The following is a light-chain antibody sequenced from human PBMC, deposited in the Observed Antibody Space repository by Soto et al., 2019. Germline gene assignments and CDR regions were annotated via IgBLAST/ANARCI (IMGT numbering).Light chain of an antibody. J-gene: IGLJ2*01. CDR3: GTWDSSLSAVV. CDR1: SSNIGNNY. Sequence: QSVLTQPPSVSAAPGQTVTISCSGSSSNIGNNYVSWYQHLPGTAPKLLIYDNNKRPSGIPDRFSGSKSGTSATLGITELQTGDEADYYCGTWDSSLSAVVFGGGTKLTVL. V-gene: IGLV1-51*01. CDR2: DNN.